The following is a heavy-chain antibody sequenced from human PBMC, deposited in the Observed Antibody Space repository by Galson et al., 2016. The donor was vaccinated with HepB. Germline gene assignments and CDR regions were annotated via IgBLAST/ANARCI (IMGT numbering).Heavy chain of an antibody. CDR1: GFSLSTTGVR. D-gene: IGHD1-26*01. V-gene: IGHV2-5*08. CDR2: IDWDDHK. CDR3: AHVKSGALNWFDP. J-gene: IGHJ5*02. Sequence: PALVKPTQTLTLTCTFSGFSLSTTGVRVSWIRQPPGKALEWLARIDWDDHKRYSSSLQTRLNITGDTARSQVVLTMTNMEPVDTATYYCAHVKSGALNWFDPWGQGTLVTVSS.